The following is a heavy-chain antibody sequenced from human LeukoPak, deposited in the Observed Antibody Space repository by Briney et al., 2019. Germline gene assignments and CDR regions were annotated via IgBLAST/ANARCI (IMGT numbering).Heavy chain of an antibody. CDR1: GFTFSSYS. CDR2: ISSSSSTI. D-gene: IGHD2-15*01. Sequence: PGGSLRLSCAASGFTFSSYSMNWVRQAPGKGLEWVSYISSSSSTIYYADSVKGRFTISRDNSKNTLYLQMNSLRAEDTAVYYCARVKDSNYYYMDVWGKGTTVTVSS. CDR3: ARVKDSNYYYMDV. V-gene: IGHV3-48*01. J-gene: IGHJ6*03.